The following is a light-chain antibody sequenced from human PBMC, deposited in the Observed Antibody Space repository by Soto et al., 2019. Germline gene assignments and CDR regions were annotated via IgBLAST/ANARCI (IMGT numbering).Light chain of an antibody. J-gene: IGLJ1*01. Sequence: QSVLTQPPSVSAAPGQKVTISCSGSSSNIGNNYVSWYQQLPGTAPKLLIYDNNKRPSGIPDRFSGSKSGTSATLGITGLQTGDEADYCCGTWDSSLSVYVFGTGTKVTVL. CDR2: DNN. CDR3: GTWDSSLSVYV. CDR1: SSNIGNNY. V-gene: IGLV1-51*01.